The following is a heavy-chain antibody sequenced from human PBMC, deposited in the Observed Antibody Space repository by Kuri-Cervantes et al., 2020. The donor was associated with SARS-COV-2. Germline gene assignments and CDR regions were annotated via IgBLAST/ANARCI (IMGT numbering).Heavy chain of an antibody. D-gene: IGHD3-3*01. CDR1: GFTFSSYA. CDR2: ISYDGSNK. V-gene: IGHV3-30-3*01. Sequence: GESLKISCAASGFTFSSYAMHWVRQAPGKGLEWVAVISYDGSNKYYADSVKGRFTISRDNSKNTLYLQMNSLRAEDTAVYYCAREFHDFWSGYYGPYYFYAMDVWGQGTTVTVSS. J-gene: IGHJ6*02. CDR3: AREFHDFWSGYYGPYYFYAMDV.